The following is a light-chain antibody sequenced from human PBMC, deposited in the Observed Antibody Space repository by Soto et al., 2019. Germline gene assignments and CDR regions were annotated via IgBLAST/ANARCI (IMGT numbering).Light chain of an antibody. CDR2: GAS. J-gene: IGKJ1*01. CDR1: KSLRSGD. Sequence: PGERSTLSCRASKSLRSGDLACYQKIPGQAPGLLIYGASSRANGIPEGFSGSGSGTDFNLTVSRLEPEDSAVYYCQQYKTFGQGNTGDIK. CDR3: QQYKT. V-gene: IGKV3-20*01.